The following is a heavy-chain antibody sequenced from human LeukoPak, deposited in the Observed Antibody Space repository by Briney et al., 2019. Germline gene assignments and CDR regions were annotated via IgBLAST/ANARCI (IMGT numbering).Heavy chain of an antibody. Sequence: GGSLRLSCAASGFTFSSYEMNWVRQAPGKGLEWVSYISSSGSTIYYADSVKGRFTISRDNAKNSLYLQMNSLRAEDTAVYYCARGGGRPYCSGGSCYSWFDPWGQETLVTVSS. CDR1: GFTFSSYE. J-gene: IGHJ5*02. CDR2: ISSSGSTI. V-gene: IGHV3-48*03. CDR3: ARGGGRPYCSGGSCYSWFDP. D-gene: IGHD2-15*01.